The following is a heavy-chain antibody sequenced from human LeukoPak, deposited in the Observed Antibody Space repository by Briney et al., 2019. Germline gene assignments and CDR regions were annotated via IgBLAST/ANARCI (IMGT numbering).Heavy chain of an antibody. CDR2: IIPIFGTA. J-gene: IGHJ4*02. Sequence: SVKVSCKASGGTFSSYAISWVRQAPGQGLEWMGGIIPIFGTANYAQKFQGRVTMTRDTSTSTVYMELSSLRSEDTAVYYCAREPRTAPRFDYWGQGTLVTVSS. CDR1: GGTFSSYA. D-gene: IGHD2-21*02. V-gene: IGHV1-69*05. CDR3: AREPRTAPRFDY.